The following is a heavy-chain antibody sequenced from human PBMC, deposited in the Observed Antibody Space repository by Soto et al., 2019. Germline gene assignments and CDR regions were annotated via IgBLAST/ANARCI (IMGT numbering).Heavy chain of an antibody. D-gene: IGHD3-9*01. V-gene: IGHV3-23*01. Sequence: EVQLLESGGGLAQRGGSLRLSCAASGFTFNTYAMTWVRQAPGKGLEWVSTITAGGGSTYYADSVKGRFTISRDNSRDTLYLQMNSLRAEDTAVYYCAKTSGLRYCDYWGQGTLVTVSS. CDR2: ITAGGGST. CDR3: AKTSGLRYCDY. J-gene: IGHJ4*02. CDR1: GFTFNTYA.